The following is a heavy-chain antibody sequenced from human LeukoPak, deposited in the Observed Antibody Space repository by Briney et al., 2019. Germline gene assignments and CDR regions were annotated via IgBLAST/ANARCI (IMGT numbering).Heavy chain of an antibody. CDR2: FDPEDGET. J-gene: IGHJ4*02. CDR1: GYTLTELS. V-gene: IGHV1-24*01. CDR3: ATYLITMVRGVISPPFDY. Sequence: ASVKVSCKVSGYTLTELSTHWVRQAPGKGLEWMGGFDPEDGETIYAQKFQGRVTMTEDTSTDTAYMELSSLRSEDTAVYYCATYLITMVRGVISPPFDYWGQGTLVTVSS. D-gene: IGHD3-10*01.